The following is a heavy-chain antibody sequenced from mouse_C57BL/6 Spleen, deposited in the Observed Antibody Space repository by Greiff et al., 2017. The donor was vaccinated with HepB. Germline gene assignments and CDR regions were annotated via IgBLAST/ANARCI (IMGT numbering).Heavy chain of an antibody. D-gene: IGHD1-3*01. CDR3: ARHKSSSYYAMDY. J-gene: IGHJ4*01. CDR1: GFSLTSYG. Sequence: VKLVESGPGLVAPSQSLSITCTVSGFSLTSYGVHWVRQPPGKGLEWLVVIWSDGSTTYNSALKSRLSISKDNSKSQVFLKMNSLQTDDTAMYYCARHKSSSYYAMDYWGQGTSVTVSS. CDR2: IWSDGST. V-gene: IGHV2-6-1*01.